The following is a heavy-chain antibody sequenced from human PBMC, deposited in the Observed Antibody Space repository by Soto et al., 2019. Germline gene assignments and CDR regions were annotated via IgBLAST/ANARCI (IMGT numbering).Heavy chain of an antibody. J-gene: IGHJ6*04. Sequence: ASVKVSCKASGGTFSSYAISWVRQAPGQGLEWMGGIIPIFGTANYAQKFQGRVTITADESTSTAYMELSSLRSEDTAVYYCARARFLDCYHGVARIRSHFSGLDFGGKGTTVPV. CDR2: IIPIFGTA. CDR1: GGTFSSYA. CDR3: ARARFLDCYHGVARIRSHFSGLDF. V-gene: IGHV1-69*13. D-gene: IGHD5-12*01.